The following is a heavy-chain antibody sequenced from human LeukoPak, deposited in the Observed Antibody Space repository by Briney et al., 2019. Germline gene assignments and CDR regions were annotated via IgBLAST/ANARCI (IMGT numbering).Heavy chain of an antibody. Sequence: PGGSLRLSCAASRFTISSYAMSWVRQAPGKGLEWVSGISGSSGSTYYADSVKGRFTIARDKSKNTVYLQMNSLKTEDTAVYYCTTDYYYGSGSYSFDAFDIWGQGTMVTVSS. CDR3: TTDYYYGSGSYSFDAFDI. V-gene: IGHV3-23*01. J-gene: IGHJ3*02. CDR2: ISGSSGST. CDR1: RFTISSYA. D-gene: IGHD3-10*01.